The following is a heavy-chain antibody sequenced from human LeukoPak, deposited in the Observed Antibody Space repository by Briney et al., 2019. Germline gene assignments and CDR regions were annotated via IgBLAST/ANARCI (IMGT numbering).Heavy chain of an antibody. CDR2: IYHSGST. Sequence: SETLSLTCTVSGGSISSGGYYWSWIRQPPGKGLEWIGYIYHSGSTYYNPSLKSRVTISVDTSKNQFSLKLSSVTAADTAVYYCASHLWGDPGNFDYWGQGTLVTVSS. J-gene: IGHJ4*02. D-gene: IGHD2-21*01. CDR3: ASHLWGDPGNFDY. V-gene: IGHV4-30-2*01. CDR1: GGSISSGGYY.